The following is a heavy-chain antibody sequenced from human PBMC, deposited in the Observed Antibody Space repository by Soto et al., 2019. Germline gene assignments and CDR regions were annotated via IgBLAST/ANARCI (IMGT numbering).Heavy chain of an antibody. D-gene: IGHD2-15*01. CDR3: ARSREAADTYYYYYGMDV. J-gene: IGHJ6*02. Sequence: QVQLVQSGAEVKKPGSSVKVSCKASGGTFSSYAISWVRQAPGQGLEWMGGIIPIFGTANYAQTFQCRVTITADKSTSTAYMELSSLRSEDTAVYYCARSREAADTYYYYYGMDVWGQGTTVTVSS. V-gene: IGHV1-69*06. CDR1: GGTFSSYA. CDR2: IIPIFGTA.